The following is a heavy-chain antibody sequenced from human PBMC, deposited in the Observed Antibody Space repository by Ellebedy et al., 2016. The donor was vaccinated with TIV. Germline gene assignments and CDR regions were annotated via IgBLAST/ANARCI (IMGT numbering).Heavy chain of an antibody. Sequence: GESLKISCAASRFTFNSYGMFWFRQAPGKGLEWVAAIAYDGSNKDYADSVKGRFTISRDNSKNTLYLQMNSLRAEDTAVYYCVREIPVDAFDIWGQGTMVTVSS. V-gene: IGHV3-30-3*01. CDR1: RFTFNSYG. CDR3: VREIPVDAFDI. J-gene: IGHJ3*02. CDR2: IAYDGSNK.